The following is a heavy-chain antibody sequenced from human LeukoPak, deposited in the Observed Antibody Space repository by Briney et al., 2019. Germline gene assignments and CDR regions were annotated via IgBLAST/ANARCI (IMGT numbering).Heavy chain of an antibody. V-gene: IGHV1-18*01. CDR1: GYTFSSYG. CDR2: ISTYNGNT. Sequence: GASVKVSCKASGYTFSSYGISWVRQAPGQGLEWMGWISTYNGNTKYAQKFQGRVTMTTDTSTTTAYMELRGLRSDDTAVYYCARAEKPNWGNYYYYCMDVWGKGTTVTVSS. D-gene: IGHD7-27*01. CDR3: ARAEKPNWGNYYYYCMDV. J-gene: IGHJ6*03.